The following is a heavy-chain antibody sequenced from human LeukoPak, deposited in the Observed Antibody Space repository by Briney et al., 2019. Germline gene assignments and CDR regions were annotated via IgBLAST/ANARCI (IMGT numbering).Heavy chain of an antibody. D-gene: IGHD5-12*01. CDR2: ISAYNGNT. V-gene: IGHV1-18*01. CDR3: ARVRGGYSGYEIDY. CDR1: GYTFTSYG. J-gene: IGHJ4*02. Sequence: GASVKVSCMASGYTFTSYGISWVRQAPGQGLEWMGWISAYNGNTNYAQKLQGRVTMTTDTSTSTAYMELRSLRSDDTAVYYCARVRGGYSGYEIDYWGQGTLVTVSS.